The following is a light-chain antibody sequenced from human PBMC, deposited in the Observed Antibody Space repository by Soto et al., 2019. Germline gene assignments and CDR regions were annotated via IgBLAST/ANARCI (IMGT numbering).Light chain of an antibody. CDR2: DAS. V-gene: IGKV1-5*01. CDR3: QQYDTYSRT. Sequence: DIQMTQSPSTLSGSVGDRVTITYRASQSFSGTLAWYQQKPRKAPKLLIYDASSLERGVASRFSGSGSGTEFTLTISSLQPDDFETYYCQQYDTYSRTFGQGTKVDIK. J-gene: IGKJ1*01. CDR1: QSFSGT.